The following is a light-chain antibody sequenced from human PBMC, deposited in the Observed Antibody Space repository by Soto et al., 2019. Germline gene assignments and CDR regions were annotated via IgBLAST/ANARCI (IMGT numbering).Light chain of an antibody. CDR1: QSISAW. CDR2: KAS. Sequence: DIQMTQSPSTLSASVGDRVIITCRASQSISAWLAWYQQKPGKAPKLLINKASNLQSGVPSRFSGGGSGTEFTLTISGLQPDDFATYYCQQYDSNPLTFGGGTKVEI. J-gene: IGKJ4*01. V-gene: IGKV1-5*03. CDR3: QQYDSNPLT.